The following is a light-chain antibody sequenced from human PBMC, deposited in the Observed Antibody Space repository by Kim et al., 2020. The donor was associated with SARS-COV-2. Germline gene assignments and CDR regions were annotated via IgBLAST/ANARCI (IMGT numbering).Light chain of an antibody. V-gene: IGLV2-23*02. J-gene: IGLJ1*01. Sequence: GQTSTSSCTGNSSDVGRYNRVSWYQHHPGKAPKLVIYEVNQRPSGGSNRFSGSKSDNTASLTISGLQAEDEADYYCCSYAGDNTYVFGTGTKVTVL. CDR1: SSDVGRYNR. CDR2: EVN. CDR3: CSYAGDNTYV.